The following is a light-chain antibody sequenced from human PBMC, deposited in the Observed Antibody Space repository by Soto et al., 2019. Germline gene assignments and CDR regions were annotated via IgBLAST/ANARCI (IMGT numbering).Light chain of an antibody. V-gene: IGKV3-20*01. CDR2: TTS. J-gene: IGKJ1*01. CDR3: QQYGSSLWT. CDR1: QSLSGY. Sequence: DIVLTQSPGTLSLSPGERASLSCRASQSLSGYLAWYQQRPGQAPRLLIYTTSNRATDIPDRFSGSGSGTDLTLTISRLEPEDFALYYCQQYGSSLWTFGQGTKVEIK.